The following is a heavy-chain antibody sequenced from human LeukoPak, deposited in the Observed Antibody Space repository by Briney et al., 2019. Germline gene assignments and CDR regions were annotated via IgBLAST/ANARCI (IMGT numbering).Heavy chain of an antibody. Sequence: GRSLRLSCAASGFTFSSYGMHWVRQAPGKGLEWVAVISYDGSNKYYADSVKGRFTISRDNSKNTLYLQMNSLRAEDTAVYYCAKDNGFQLERKMATIGLDYWGQGTLVTISS. D-gene: IGHD5-24*01. CDR1: GFTFSSYG. J-gene: IGHJ4*02. CDR2: ISYDGSNK. V-gene: IGHV3-30*18. CDR3: AKDNGFQLERKMATIGLDY.